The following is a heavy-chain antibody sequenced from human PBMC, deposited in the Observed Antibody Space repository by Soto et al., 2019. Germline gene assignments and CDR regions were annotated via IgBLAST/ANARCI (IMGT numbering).Heavy chain of an antibody. CDR1: VAPSRGNTG. V-gene: IGHV4-4*02. CDR2: INHSGST. Sequence: QVQLQESGPGLVRPSGTLSLTCAVSVAPSRGNTGGVWFRQPQGKGLEWIGEINHSGSTNSNPSLKSRVTMSVVPSKNLFSLTLNSVTAADTAFYYCARDQGSHPGDWGQGTLVSVSS. CDR3: ARDQGSHPGD. J-gene: IGHJ4*02. D-gene: IGHD6-13*01.